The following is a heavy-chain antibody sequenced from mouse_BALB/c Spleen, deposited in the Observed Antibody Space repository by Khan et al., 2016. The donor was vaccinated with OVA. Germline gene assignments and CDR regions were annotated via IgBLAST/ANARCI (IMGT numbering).Heavy chain of an antibody. CDR3: ESHLTGAFAY. J-gene: IGHJ3*01. Sequence: LVASGGDLVKPGGSLKLSCAASGFTFSSYSMSWVRQTPDKRLEWVASISSGGDYTYYPDIVKGRFTISRDNAKNTLYLQMSSLKSEDTAMDYCESHLTGAFAYWGQGTLVTVSA. CDR1: GFTFSSYS. V-gene: IGHV5-6*01. CDR2: ISSGGDYT.